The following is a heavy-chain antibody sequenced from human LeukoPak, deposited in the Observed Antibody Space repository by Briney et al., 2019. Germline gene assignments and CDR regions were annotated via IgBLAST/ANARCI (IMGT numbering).Heavy chain of an antibody. CDR2: INWNGGST. Sequence: GGSLRLSCAASGFTFDDYGMSWVRQAPGKGLEWVSGINWNGGSTGYTDSVKGRFTISRDNAKNSLYLQTNSLRAEDTALYHCARYGSGSYYYYYMDVWGKGTTVTVSS. V-gene: IGHV3-20*01. CDR1: GFTFDDYG. D-gene: IGHD3-10*01. J-gene: IGHJ6*03. CDR3: ARYGSGSYYYYYMDV.